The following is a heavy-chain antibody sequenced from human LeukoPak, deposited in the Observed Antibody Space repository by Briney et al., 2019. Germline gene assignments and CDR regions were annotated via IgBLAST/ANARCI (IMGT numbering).Heavy chain of an antibody. CDR3: TPAKIFGVVIDAFDI. D-gene: IGHD3-3*01. J-gene: IGHJ3*02. CDR1: GYTFTSYY. V-gene: IGHV1-46*03. Sequence: ASVKVSCKASGYTFTSYYMHWVRQAPGQGLEWMGIINPSGGSTNYAQKFQGRVTMTRDTSTSTVYMELSSLRSEATAVYYCTPAKIFGVVIDAFDIWGQGTMVTVSS. CDR2: INPSGGST.